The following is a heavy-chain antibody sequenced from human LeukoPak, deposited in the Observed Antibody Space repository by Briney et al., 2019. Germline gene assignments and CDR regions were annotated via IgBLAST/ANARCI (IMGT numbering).Heavy chain of an antibody. CDR3: TREGQSYYYGSGSYAFDY. Sequence: ASVKVSFKASDYTFASYDISWVRQAPGQGLEWMGWISASNAKTNYAQKFQGRVTMTTDTSTSTAYMELRSLRSDDTAVYYCTREGQSYYYGSGSYAFDYWGQGTLVTVSS. CDR1: DYTFASYD. V-gene: IGHV1-18*01. CDR2: ISASNAKT. J-gene: IGHJ4*02. D-gene: IGHD3-10*01.